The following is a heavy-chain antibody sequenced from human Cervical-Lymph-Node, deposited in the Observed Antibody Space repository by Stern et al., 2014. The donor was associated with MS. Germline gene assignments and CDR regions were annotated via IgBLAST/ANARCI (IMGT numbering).Heavy chain of an antibody. CDR2: INPKSGGT. CDR3: TRALRIADRPSPGGHWFDP. Sequence: QVQLVESGAEVEKPGASVKVSCKASGYIFTDYYLHWVRQAPGQGLEWMGRINPKSGGTSYAPSFQGRVTLTRDTPITTAYMDLSRLTSDDTAVYYCTRALRIADRPSPGGHWFDPWGQGTLVIVSS. CDR1: GYIFTDYY. D-gene: IGHD6-6*01. V-gene: IGHV1-2*02. J-gene: IGHJ5*02.